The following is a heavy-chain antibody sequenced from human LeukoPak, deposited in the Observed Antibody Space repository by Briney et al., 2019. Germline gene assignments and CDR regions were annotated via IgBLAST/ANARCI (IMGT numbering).Heavy chain of an antibody. CDR1: GYSFTSYW. Sequence: GESLKISCKGSGYSFTSYWIGWVRQMPGKGLEWMGIIYPGDSDTRYSPSFQGQVTISADKSISTAYLQWSSLKASDTAMYYCARLALDSSSWHSNWFDPWGQGTLVTVSS. CDR3: ARLALDSSSWHSNWFDP. CDR2: IYPGDSDT. D-gene: IGHD6-13*01. J-gene: IGHJ5*02. V-gene: IGHV5-51*01.